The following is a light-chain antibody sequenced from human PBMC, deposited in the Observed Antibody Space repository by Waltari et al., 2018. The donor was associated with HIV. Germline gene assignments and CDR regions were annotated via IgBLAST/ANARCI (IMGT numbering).Light chain of an antibody. J-gene: IGKJ2*03. CDR2: AIS. CDR1: QNIGNY. Sequence: DIEMTQSPSALSASVGDRVIITCRASQNIGNYLNWYQHTPGKAPKVLIYAISNLQSGVPSRFSGSGSGTHFTLTINNLQPEDFATYYCQQSQDTPRHSFGQGTKLEIK. CDR3: QQSQDTPRHS. V-gene: IGKV1-39*01.